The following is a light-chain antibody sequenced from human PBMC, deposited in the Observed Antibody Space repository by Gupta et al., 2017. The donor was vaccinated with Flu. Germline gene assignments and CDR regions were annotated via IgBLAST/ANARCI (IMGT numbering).Light chain of an antibody. V-gene: IGKV1-5*03. J-gene: IGKJ3*01. CDR3: LHYNSYRYS. CDR2: KAS. CDR1: QSISSW. Sequence: DIQMTQSPSTLSASVGDRVPITCRASQSISSWLAWYQQKPGKAPKLLIYKASSVESGVPSRFSGSGSGTEFTLTISSLQPEDFANYYCLHYNSYRYSFGPGTKLDIK.